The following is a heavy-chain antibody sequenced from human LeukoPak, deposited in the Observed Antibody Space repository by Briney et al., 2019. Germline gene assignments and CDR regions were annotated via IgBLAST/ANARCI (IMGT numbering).Heavy chain of an antibody. Sequence: LSETLSLTCAVYGGSFSGYYWSWIRQPPGKGLEWIGEINHSGSTNYNPSLKSRVTISVDTSKNQFSLQLSTVTDADTAVYYCAGPYSSGWYGRKGFDYWGQGTLVTVSS. D-gene: IGHD6-19*01. CDR1: GGSFSGYY. CDR3: AGPYSSGWYGRKGFDY. J-gene: IGHJ4*02. V-gene: IGHV4-34*01. CDR2: INHSGST.